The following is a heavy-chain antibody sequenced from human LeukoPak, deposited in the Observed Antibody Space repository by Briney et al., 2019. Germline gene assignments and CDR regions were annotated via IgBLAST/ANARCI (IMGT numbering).Heavy chain of an antibody. J-gene: IGHJ4*02. D-gene: IGHD3-10*01. CDR1: GGSISSYY. V-gene: IGHV4-59*04. CDR2: IHYTGST. Sequence: PSETLSLTCTVSGGSISSYYWSWIRQSPGKGLECIGYIHYTGSTYYNPSLKSRVTMSVDTSKNQFSLKLSSVTAADTAVYYCARYYYGSGSYYYFDSWGQGTLVTVSS. CDR3: ARYYYGSGSYYYFDS.